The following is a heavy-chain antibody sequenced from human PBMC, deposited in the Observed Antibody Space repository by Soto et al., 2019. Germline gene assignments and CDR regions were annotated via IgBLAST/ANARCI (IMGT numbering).Heavy chain of an antibody. CDR2: IIPIFGTA. CDR3: ASSTYYYDSSGYYPTSSSLDY. D-gene: IGHD3-22*01. J-gene: IGHJ4*02. CDR1: GGTFSSYA. V-gene: IGHV1-69*13. Sequence: RASVKVSCKASGGTFSSYAISWVRQAPGQGLEWMGGIIPIFGTANYAQKFQGRVTITADESTSTAYMELSSLRSEDTAVYYCASSTYYYDSSGYYPTSSSLDYWGQGTLVTVSS.